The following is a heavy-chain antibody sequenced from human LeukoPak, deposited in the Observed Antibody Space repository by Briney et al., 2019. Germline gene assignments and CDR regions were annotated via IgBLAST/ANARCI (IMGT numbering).Heavy chain of an antibody. D-gene: IGHD6-19*01. CDR2: INHSGST. CDR3: ARFVQTLKQWLDQYFDY. Sequence: PSQTLSLTCTVSGGSISSGSYYWSWIRQPPGKGLEWIGEINHSGSTNYNPSLKSRVTISVDTSKNQFSLKLSSVTAADTAVYYCARFVQTLKQWLDQYFDYWGQGTLVTVSS. J-gene: IGHJ4*02. CDR1: GGSISSGSYY. V-gene: IGHV4-39*07.